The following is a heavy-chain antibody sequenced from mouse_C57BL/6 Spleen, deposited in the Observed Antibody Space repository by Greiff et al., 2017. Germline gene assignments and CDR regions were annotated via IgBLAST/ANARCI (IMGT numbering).Heavy chain of an antibody. CDR2: INPNNGGT. Sequence: EVQLQQSGPELVKPGASVKMSCKASGYTFTDYNMHWVKQSHGKSLEWIGYINPNNGGTSYNQKFKGKATLTVNKSSSTAYMELRSLTAEDAAVYYCAGEWGLPFDYWGQGTTLTVSS. CDR3: AGEWGLPFDY. J-gene: IGHJ2*01. CDR1: GYTFTDYN. D-gene: IGHD2-4*01. V-gene: IGHV1-22*01.